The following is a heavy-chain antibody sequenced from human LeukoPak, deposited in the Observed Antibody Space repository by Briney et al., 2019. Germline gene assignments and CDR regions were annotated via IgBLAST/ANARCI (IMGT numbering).Heavy chain of an antibody. CDR2: IWYDGSNK. CDR1: GFSFSAYG. D-gene: IGHD3-16*01. CDR3: VRDLLGLPHKYSDS. Sequence: GGSLRLSCAASGFSFSAYGMHWVRQAPGKGLEWVAYIWYDGSNKDYANSVKGRFTISRDTSKSTVYLQMNSLGPKDTAVYYCVRDLLGLPHKYSDSWGQGGLVAVSS. V-gene: IGHV3-30*02. J-gene: IGHJ4*02.